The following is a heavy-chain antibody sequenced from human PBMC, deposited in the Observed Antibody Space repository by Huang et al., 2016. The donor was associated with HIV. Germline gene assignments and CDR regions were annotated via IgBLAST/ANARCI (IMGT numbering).Heavy chain of an antibody. J-gene: IGHJ6*02. Sequence: VESGGRLVQPGGSIRLSCVGSTFTFGAYWMSWVRQSTGKGLEWVANIKQDESEKYYVESVKGRFNISRDNAKKVLFLEMNNARVEDTATYYCATKTAAMDIWGQGTTVTVS. D-gene: IGHD1-7*01. CDR3: ATKTAAMDI. CDR1: TFTFGAYW. CDR2: IKQDESEK. V-gene: IGHV3-7*01.